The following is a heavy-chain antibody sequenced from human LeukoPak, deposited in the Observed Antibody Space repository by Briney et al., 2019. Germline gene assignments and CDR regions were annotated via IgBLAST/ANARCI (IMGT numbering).Heavy chain of an antibody. V-gene: IGHV3-30*02. CDR3: AKAPLFDY. J-gene: IGHJ4*02. CDR1: GFAFSSSD. CDR2: IRYDGSDE. Sequence: GGSLRLSCAASGFAFSSSDIHWVRQAPGKGLEWVSFIRYDGSDENYADSVKGRFTISRDNSKSTLYLQMNSLRTEDTAVYYCAKAPLFDYWGQGTLVNVSP.